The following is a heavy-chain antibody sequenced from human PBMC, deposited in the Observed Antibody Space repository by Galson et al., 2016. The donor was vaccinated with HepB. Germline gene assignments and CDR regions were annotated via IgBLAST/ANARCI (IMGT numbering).Heavy chain of an antibody. D-gene: IGHD2-2*01. V-gene: IGHV3-21*04. J-gene: IGHJ4*01. Sequence: SLRLSCAASGFNFNNFDMNWVRQAPGKGLEWVAIISDSGQYIRYADFAKGRFTISRDNSNNSLYLQMNSLRVEDTAFYYCAKVVGAVVPNTDWGHGTLVTVSS. CDR3: AKVVGAVVPNTD. CDR2: ISDSGQYI. CDR1: GFNFNNFD.